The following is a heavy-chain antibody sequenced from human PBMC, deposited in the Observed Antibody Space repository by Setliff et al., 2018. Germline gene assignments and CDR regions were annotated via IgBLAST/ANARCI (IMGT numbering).Heavy chain of an antibody. CDR3: ARDSTWYWYFDL. V-gene: IGHV3-7*03. J-gene: IGHJ2*01. CDR1: GFTFSSYW. Sequence: GGSLRLSCAASGFTFSSYWMSWVRQTPGKGLEWVANVNQDGSDKYYVDSVKGRLTISRDNAKNSLYLQMNSVRTEDTAVYYCARDSTWYWYFDLWGRGTLVTVSS. CDR2: VNQDGSDK. D-gene: IGHD3-16*01.